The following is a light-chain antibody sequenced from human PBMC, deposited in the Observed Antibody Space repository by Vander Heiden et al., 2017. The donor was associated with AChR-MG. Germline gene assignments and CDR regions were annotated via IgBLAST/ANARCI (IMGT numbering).Light chain of an antibody. J-gene: IGKJ4*01. CDR1: PSVSSF. CDR3: QQRSNWPPLT. V-gene: IGKV3-11*01. Sequence: ILLTQSPATLSLSPGERATLSCRPSPSVSSFFAWYQQKPGQAPRLLIYDASNRATVIPARFSGSGSGTDFTLTISSLDPEAFAVYYCQQRSNWPPLTFGGGTRVEIK. CDR2: DAS.